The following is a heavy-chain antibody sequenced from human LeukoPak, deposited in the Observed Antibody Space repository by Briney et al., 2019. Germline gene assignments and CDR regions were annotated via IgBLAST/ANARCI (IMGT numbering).Heavy chain of an antibody. CDR1: GGSISSYY. CDR3: TARSRGWSSEGLDI. CDR2: IKSKTDGGAT. J-gene: IGHJ6*02. D-gene: IGHD6-19*01. Sequence: ASETLSLTCTVSGGSISSYYWSWVRQPPGKGLEWVGRIKSKTDGGATDYSAPVQGRFIISRDNTKSTLDLQMNSLTTEDTAVYYCTARSRGWSSEGLDIWGQGTTVTVSS. V-gene: IGHV3-15*01.